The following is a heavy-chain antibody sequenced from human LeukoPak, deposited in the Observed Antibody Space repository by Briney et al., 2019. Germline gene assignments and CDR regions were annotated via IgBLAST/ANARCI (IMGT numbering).Heavy chain of an antibody. J-gene: IGHJ4*02. V-gene: IGHV4-61*08. Sequence: SETLSLTCTVSGGSVNSGDCYWSWIRQPPGKRLEWIGYIYYSGSTKYSPSLKSRVTISIDTSKNQFSLKLSSVTAADTAVYYCARDLSGSSSFGYWGQGTLVTVSS. CDR1: GGSVNSGDCY. D-gene: IGHD6-6*01. CDR3: ARDLSGSSSFGY. CDR2: IYYSGST.